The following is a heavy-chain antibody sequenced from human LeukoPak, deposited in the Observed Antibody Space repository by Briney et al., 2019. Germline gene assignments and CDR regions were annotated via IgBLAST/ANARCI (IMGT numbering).Heavy chain of an antibody. D-gene: IGHD3-3*01. CDR1: GFTFSSYA. CDR2: ISGSGGST. CDR3: AKDEDEWLPRHDAFDI. J-gene: IGHJ3*02. Sequence: PGGSLRLSCAASGFTFSSYAMSWVRQAPGKGLEWVSAISGSGGSTYYADSVKGRFTISRDNSKNTLYLQMNSLRAEDTAVYYCAKDEDEWLPRHDAFDIWGQGTMVTVSS. V-gene: IGHV3-23*01.